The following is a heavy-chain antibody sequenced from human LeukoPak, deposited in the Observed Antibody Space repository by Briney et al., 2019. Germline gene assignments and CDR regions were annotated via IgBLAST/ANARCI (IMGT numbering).Heavy chain of an antibody. Sequence: QPGRSLRLSCAASGFTFDDYAMHWVRQAPGKGLERVSGISWNSGSIGYADSVKGRFTISRDNAKNSLYLQMNSLRAEDTALYYCAKGFIAAAGTVDYWGQGTLVTVSS. J-gene: IGHJ4*02. CDR3: AKGFIAAAGTVDY. CDR2: ISWNSGSI. V-gene: IGHV3-9*01. CDR1: GFTFDDYA. D-gene: IGHD6-13*01.